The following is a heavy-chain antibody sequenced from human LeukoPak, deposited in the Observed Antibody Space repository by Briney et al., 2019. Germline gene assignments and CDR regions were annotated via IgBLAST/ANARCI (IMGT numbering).Heavy chain of an antibody. Sequence: SETLSLTCSVSGGSISSSSSYWGWIRQPPGKGLEWIGYIYYSGHTNYNPSLNSRVAISIDTSKNQFSLKLNSLTAADTAVYYCARATWNGYMFDYWGQGSLVTVTS. V-gene: IGHV4-39*07. D-gene: IGHD5-24*01. CDR2: IYYSGHT. CDR3: ARATWNGYMFDY. J-gene: IGHJ4*02. CDR1: GGSISSSSSY.